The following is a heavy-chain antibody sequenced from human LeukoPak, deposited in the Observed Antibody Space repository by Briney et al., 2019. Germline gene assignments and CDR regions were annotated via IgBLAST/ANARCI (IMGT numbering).Heavy chain of an antibody. J-gene: IGHJ4*02. CDR2: IKLNSVGT. CDR1: GYTFTDYY. Sequence: GASVKVSCKAYGYTFTDYYMHWVRQAPGQGLEWMGWIKLNSVGTNYGQKFQGRVTMTRDTPISTAYMELSRLRSDDTAVYYCAREGPIVGATHLVDYWGQGTLVTVSS. D-gene: IGHD1-26*01. CDR3: AREGPIVGATHLVDY. V-gene: IGHV1-2*02.